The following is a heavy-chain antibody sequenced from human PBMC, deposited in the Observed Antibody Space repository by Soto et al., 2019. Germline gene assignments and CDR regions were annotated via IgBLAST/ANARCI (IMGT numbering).Heavy chain of an antibody. CDR1: GGSFSGYY. J-gene: IGHJ6*03. D-gene: IGHD2-15*01. V-gene: IGHV4-34*01. CDR3: ARVCPIYCSGGSCYSYYYYYMDV. Sequence: SETLSLTCAVYGGSFSGYYWSWIRQPPGKGLEWIGEINHSGSTNYNPSLKSRVTISVDTSKNQFSLKPSSVTAADTAVYYCARVCPIYCSGGSCYSYYYYYMDVWGKGTTVTVSS. CDR2: INHSGST.